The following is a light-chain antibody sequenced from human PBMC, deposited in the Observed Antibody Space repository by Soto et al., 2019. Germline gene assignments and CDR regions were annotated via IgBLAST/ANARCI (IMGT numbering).Light chain of an antibody. J-gene: IGKJ4*01. CDR3: QQANSFPLN. V-gene: IGKV1-5*03. CDR1: QTISSW. CDR2: QAS. Sequence: IQMSPSPSPLSGSVGDRVTITCRASQTISSWLAWYQQKPGKAPKLLIYQASTLKSGVPSRFSGSGSGTDFTLTISSLQPEDFATYYCQQANSFPLNCGGGTKVDIK.